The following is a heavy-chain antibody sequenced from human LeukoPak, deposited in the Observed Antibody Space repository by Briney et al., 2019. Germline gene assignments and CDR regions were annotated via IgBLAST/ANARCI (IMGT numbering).Heavy chain of an antibody. CDR3: TRVGYIDEGIDF. V-gene: IGHV3-7*04. CDR1: GFPFSSYW. D-gene: IGHD5-24*01. CDR2: IKQDGSKK. J-gene: IGHJ4*02. Sequence: GGSLRLSCVASGFPFSSYWMTWVRQAPGKGLEWVANIKQDGSKKSYVDSVKGRFTISRDNAKNSLYLQMNSLRAEDTAIYYCTRVGYIDEGIDFWGQGTLVTVSS.